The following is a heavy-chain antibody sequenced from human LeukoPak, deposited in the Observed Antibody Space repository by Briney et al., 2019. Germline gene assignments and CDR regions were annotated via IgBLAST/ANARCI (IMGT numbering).Heavy chain of an antibody. D-gene: IGHD3-3*01. CDR1: GFTFSSYA. V-gene: IGHV3-23*01. CDR3: AIMHGYYVWVQ. Sequence: GGSLRLSCAASGFTFSSYAMSWVRQAPGKGLEWVSFISPSGNRTSNADSVEGRFTISRDNTRNTLYLQMNSLRDEDTGVYYCAIMHGYYVWVQWGQGTLVTVSS. CDR2: ISPSGNRT. J-gene: IGHJ4*02.